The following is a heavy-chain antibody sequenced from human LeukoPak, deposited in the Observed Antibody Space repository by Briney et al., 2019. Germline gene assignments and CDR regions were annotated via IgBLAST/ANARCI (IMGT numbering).Heavy chain of an antibody. Sequence: GGTLRLSCAASGFTFSSYGTSWVRQAPGKGLEWVSAISGSGGSTYYADSVKGRFTISRDNSKNTLYLQMNSLRAEDTAVYYCAKTPGYSSSWYGYWGQGTLVTVSS. CDR2: ISGSGGST. CDR1: GFTFSSYG. CDR3: AKTPGYSSSWYGY. V-gene: IGHV3-23*01. J-gene: IGHJ4*02. D-gene: IGHD6-13*01.